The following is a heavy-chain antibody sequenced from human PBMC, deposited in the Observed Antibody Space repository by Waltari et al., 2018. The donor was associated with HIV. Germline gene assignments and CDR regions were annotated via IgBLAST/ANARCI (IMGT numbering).Heavy chain of an antibody. D-gene: IGHD6-19*01. Sequence: VQLQESVSGLVTPSEILSLTCSVSGYSISSGSYWGWLRQPPGKGLEWIGNIYHSGSSYYHPSLESRVTISVDTSKNQFSLKVSSMTTADTALYYCATIRAVAGSYYFDSWGQGILVTVSS. J-gene: IGHJ4*02. CDR1: GYSISSGSY. CDR2: IYHSGSS. CDR3: ATIRAVAGSYYFDS. V-gene: IGHV4-38-2*02.